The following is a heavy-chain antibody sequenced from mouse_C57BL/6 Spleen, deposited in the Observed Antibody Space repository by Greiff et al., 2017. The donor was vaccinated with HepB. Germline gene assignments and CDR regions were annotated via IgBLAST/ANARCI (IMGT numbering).Heavy chain of an antibody. CDR2: IYPGDGDT. D-gene: IGHD1-1*01. V-gene: IGHV1-82*01. CDR3: ARSDYYYGSSPFFDY. J-gene: IGHJ2*01. CDR1: GYAFSSSW. Sequence: QVQLKQSGPELVKPGASVKISCKASGYAFSSSWMNWVKQRPGKGLEWIGRIYPGDGDTNYNGKFKGKATLTADKSSSTAYMQLSSLTSEDSAVYFCARSDYYYGSSPFFDYWGQGTTLTVSS.